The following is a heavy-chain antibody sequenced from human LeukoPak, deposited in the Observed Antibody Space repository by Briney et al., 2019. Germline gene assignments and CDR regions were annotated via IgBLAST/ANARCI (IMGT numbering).Heavy chain of an antibody. CDR2: ISSSSSTI. V-gene: IGHV3-48*02. CDR3: ARDCSGGSCYLSLDY. Sequence: PGGSLRLSCAASGFTFSSYSMNWVRQAPGKGLEWVSYISSSSSTIYYVDSVKGRFTISRDNAKNSLYLQMNSLRDEDTAVYYCARDCSGGSCYLSLDYWGQGTLVTVSS. J-gene: IGHJ4*02. D-gene: IGHD2-15*01. CDR1: GFTFSSYS.